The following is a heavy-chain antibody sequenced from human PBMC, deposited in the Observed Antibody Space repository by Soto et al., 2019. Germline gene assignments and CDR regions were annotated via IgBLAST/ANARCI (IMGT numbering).Heavy chain of an antibody. CDR1: GFTFSDFP. J-gene: IGHJ5*02. Sequence: QVQLVESGGGVVQPGRSLRLSCAASGFTFSDFPMHWVRQAPGKGLEWVAVISYDGSNKYYADSVKGRFTISRDNSKNTLYLQMNSLRAEDTAVYYCARDRGVAGWFDPWGQGTLVTVSS. CDR3: ARDRGVAGWFDP. V-gene: IGHV3-30-3*01. D-gene: IGHD3-10*01. CDR2: ISYDGSNK.